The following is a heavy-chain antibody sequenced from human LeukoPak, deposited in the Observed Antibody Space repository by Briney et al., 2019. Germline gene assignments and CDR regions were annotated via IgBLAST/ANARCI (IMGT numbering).Heavy chain of an antibody. D-gene: IGHD3-10*01. V-gene: IGHV3-48*03. J-gene: IGHJ3*02. CDR3: VRDGYYGHDSFDI. Sequence: GGSLRLSRAASGFTFSSFEMYWVRQAPGKGLEWVSYISASGSAIYYVDSVKGRFTIFRDNAKNSLYLQMNSLRAEDTAVYYCVRDGYYGHDSFDIWGQGTMVTVSS. CDR2: ISASGSAI. CDR1: GFTFSSFE.